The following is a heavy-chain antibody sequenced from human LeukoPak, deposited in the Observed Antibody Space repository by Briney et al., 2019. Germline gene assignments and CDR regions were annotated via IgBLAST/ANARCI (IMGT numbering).Heavy chain of an antibody. D-gene: IGHD3-10*01. V-gene: IGHV1-69*04. J-gene: IGHJ5*02. CDR1: GGTFSSYT. Sequence: SVKVSCKASGGTFSSYTISWVRQAPGQGLEWMGRIIPILGIANYAQKFQGRVTITADKSTSTAYMELSSLRSEDTAVYYCAKDGYETYYYGSGSYSNWFDPWGQGTLVTVSS. CDR2: IIPILGIA. CDR3: AKDGYETYYYGSGSYSNWFDP.